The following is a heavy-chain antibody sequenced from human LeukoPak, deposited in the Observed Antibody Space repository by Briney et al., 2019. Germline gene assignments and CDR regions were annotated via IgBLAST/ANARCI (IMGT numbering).Heavy chain of an antibody. D-gene: IGHD2-21*01. CDR3: ARDSVGVHTYIPFYF. V-gene: IGHV4-4*07. CDR1: GVSISNYY. J-gene: IGHJ4*02. CDR2: IYSSGIA. Sequence: SETLSLTCTVSGVSISNYYWSWIRQPAGKGLEWIGRIYSSGIANYNPSLKSRVTVSVDASQNQFFLELTSVTAADTAVYYCARDSVGVHTYIPFYFWGQGTLVTVSS.